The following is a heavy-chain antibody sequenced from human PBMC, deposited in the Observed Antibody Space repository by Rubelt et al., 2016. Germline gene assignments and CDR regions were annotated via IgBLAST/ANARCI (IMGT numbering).Heavy chain of an antibody. D-gene: IGHD6-13*01. CDR3: ARDQIATAGTWD. CDR1: GFNFSNYG. Sequence: QVQLVESGGGVVQPGRSLRLSCAASGFNFSNYGMHWVRQAPGKGLEWVAVIWYDGSNKYYADSVKGRFTISRDNSNNTCYLQMNSLRDGDTAVYDCARDQIATAGTWDWGQGTLVTVSS. CDR2: IWYDGSNK. V-gene: IGHV3-33*01. J-gene: IGHJ4*02.